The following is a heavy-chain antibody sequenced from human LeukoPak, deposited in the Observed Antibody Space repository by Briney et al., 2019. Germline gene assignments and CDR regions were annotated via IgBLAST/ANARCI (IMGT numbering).Heavy chain of an antibody. D-gene: IGHD5-18*01. J-gene: IGHJ1*01. CDR2: ISSSGSTI. CDR1: GFTFSDYY. V-gene: IGHV3-11*01. CDR3: ATQGIQLGDFQH. Sequence: GGSLRLSCAASGFTFSDYYMSWIRQAPGKGLEWVSYISSSGSTIHYADSVKGRFTISRDNAKNSLYLQMNSRRAEDTAVYYCATQGIQLGDFQHWGQGTLVTVSS.